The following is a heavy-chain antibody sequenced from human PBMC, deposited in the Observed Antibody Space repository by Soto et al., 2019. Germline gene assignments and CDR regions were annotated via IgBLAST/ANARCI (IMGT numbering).Heavy chain of an antibody. D-gene: IGHD2-8*01. CDR2: ISSNGGST. Sequence: EVQLVESGGGLVQPGGSLRLSCAASGFTFSSYAMHWVRQAPGKGLEYVSAISSNGGSTYYANSVKGRFTISRDNSKNTLYLQMGSLRAEDMAVYYCARRGRYCTSGVCYYYYYYMDVWGKGTTVTVSS. J-gene: IGHJ6*03. CDR1: GFTFSSYA. CDR3: ARRGRYCTSGVCYYYYYYMDV. V-gene: IGHV3-64*01.